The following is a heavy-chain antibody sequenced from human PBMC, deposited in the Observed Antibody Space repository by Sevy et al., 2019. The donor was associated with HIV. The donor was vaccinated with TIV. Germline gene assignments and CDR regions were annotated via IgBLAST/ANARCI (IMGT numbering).Heavy chain of an antibody. J-gene: IGHJ4*01. CDR1: GFTFNNFW. CDR2: IKPDGSER. V-gene: IGHV3-7*03. D-gene: IGHD3-16*01. Sequence: GGSLRLSCVASGFTFNNFWMAWVRQAPGKGLEWFANIKPDGSERNHVGSVKGRFTISRDNAKNSLYLQMNSLTAEDTAVYYCARDVGGGYFDYWGQGTLVNVSS. CDR3: ARDVGGGYFDY.